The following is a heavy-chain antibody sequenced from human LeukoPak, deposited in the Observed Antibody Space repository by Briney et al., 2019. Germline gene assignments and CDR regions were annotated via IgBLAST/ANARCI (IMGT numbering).Heavy chain of an antibody. CDR2: ISGYNGKT. CDR3: ARVKRSGSYSSGLTRLHYYYYYYMDV. CDR1: GYTFNTYG. Sequence: ASVKVSCKASGYTFNTYGITWVRQAPGQGLEWMGWISGYNGKTKYAQKLQDRVTMTTDTSTTTAYMELRSLRSDDTAVYYCARVKRSGSYSSGLTRLHYYYYYYMDVWGKGTTVTISS. D-gene: IGHD6-19*01. J-gene: IGHJ6*03. V-gene: IGHV1-18*01.